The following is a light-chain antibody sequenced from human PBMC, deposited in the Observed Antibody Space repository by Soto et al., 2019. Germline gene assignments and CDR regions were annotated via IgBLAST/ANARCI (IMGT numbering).Light chain of an antibody. CDR2: QDA. CDR1: KLGTKY. V-gene: IGLV3-1*01. J-gene: IGLJ1*01. CDR3: QXXDSNTYV. Sequence: SYELTQPPSVSVSPGQTASITCSGDKLGTKYVAWYQQKAGQSPVVVIYQDARRPSGIPERFSGSNSGNTATLTISGTQAXXXXXXXCQXXDSNTYVFGTGTK.